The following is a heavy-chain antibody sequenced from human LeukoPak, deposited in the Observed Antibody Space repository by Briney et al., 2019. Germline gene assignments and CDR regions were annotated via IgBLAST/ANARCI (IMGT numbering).Heavy chain of an antibody. J-gene: IGHJ4*02. CDR2: ISYDGSNK. V-gene: IGHV3-30*18. D-gene: IGHD2-15*01. Sequence: GGSLRLSCAASGFTFSSYGMHWVRQAPGKGLEWVAVISYDGSNKYYADSVKGRFTISRDNSKNTLYLQMNSLRAEDTAVYYCAKGGHDIVVVVAAQGDYFDYWGQGTLVTVSS. CDR1: GFTFSSYG. CDR3: AKGGHDIVVVVAAQGDYFDY.